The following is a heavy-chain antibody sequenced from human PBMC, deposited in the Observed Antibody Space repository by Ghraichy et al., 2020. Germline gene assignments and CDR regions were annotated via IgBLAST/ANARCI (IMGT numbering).Heavy chain of an antibody. CDR2: IYYSGST. CDR3: ASRTATTTMFIY. CDR1: GGSISSYY. D-gene: IGHD5-24*01. V-gene: IGHV4-59*01. Sequence: SETLSLTCTVSGGSISSYYWSWIRQPPGKGLEWIGYIYYSGSTNYNPSLKSRVTISVDTSKNQFSLKLSSVTAADTAVYYCASRTATTTMFIYWGQGTLVTVSS. J-gene: IGHJ4*02.